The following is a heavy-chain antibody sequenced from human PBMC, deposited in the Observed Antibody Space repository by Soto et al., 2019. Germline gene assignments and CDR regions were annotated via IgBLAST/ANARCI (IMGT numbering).Heavy chain of an antibody. D-gene: IGHD3-16*01. J-gene: IGHJ4*02. V-gene: IGHV3-15*07. CDR1: GFTFDNYA. CDR2: IKSGRDGGTA. Sequence: GGSLRLSCTASGFTFDNYAMHWVRQAPGKGLEWVGHIKSGRDGGTADYAAAVKDRFFISRDDSENMVSLQMNSLKTEDTAVYYCTTHSYYAYAFWGQGTLVTVSS. CDR3: TTHSYYAYAF.